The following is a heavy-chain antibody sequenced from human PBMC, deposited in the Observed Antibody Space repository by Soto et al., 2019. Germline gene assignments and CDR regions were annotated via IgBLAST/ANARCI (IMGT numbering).Heavy chain of an antibody. V-gene: IGHV5-10-1*04. Sequence: GESLKISCKGSGYSFTSYWISWVRQMPGKGLEWMGRIDPSDSYTNYSPPFQGQVSIPADTSLRTAFLQWNRLQPSDTAMYYCARLKGMNTITYFDYLGPGTPVTVSS. CDR1: GYSFTSYW. J-gene: IGHJ4*02. D-gene: IGHD5-12*01. CDR3: ARLKGMNTITYFDY. CDR2: IDPSDSYT.